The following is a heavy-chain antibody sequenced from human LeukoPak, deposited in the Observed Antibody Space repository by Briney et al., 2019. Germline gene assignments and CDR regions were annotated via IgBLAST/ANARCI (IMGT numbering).Heavy chain of an antibody. CDR2: IYYSGST. CDR1: GGSISSYY. J-gene: IGHJ3*02. CDR3: ARHNSSSRTRAGAFDI. Sequence: SETLSLTCTVSGGSISSYYWSWIQQPPGKGLEWIGYIYYSGSTNYNPSLKSRVTISVDTSKNQFSLKLSSVTAADTAVYYCARHNSSSRTRAGAFDIWGQGTMVTVSS. V-gene: IGHV4-59*08. D-gene: IGHD6-13*01.